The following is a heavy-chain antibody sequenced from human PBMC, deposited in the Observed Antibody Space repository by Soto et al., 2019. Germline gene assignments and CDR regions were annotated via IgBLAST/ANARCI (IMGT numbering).Heavy chain of an antibody. CDR1: GGSFSGYY. V-gene: IGHV4-34*01. CDR2: LKHSGTT. Sequence: QVQLQQWGAGLLKPSETLSLTCAVYGGSFSGYYWTWIRQSPEKGLEWIGELKHSGTTNYNLSLKTRVTISVHTPKNQFSLKMGSVTAADTAVYYCARGIGYCSSINCYSSRRLRFDSWGQGTLVTVSS. D-gene: IGHD2-2*01. J-gene: IGHJ4*02. CDR3: ARGIGYCSSINCYSSRRLRFDS.